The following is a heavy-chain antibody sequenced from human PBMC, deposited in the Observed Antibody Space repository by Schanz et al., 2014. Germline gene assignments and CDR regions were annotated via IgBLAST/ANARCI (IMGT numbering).Heavy chain of an antibody. CDR2: ISASGGST. CDR3: AKGMGYCSGGTCYDYYYYGLDV. CDR1: GFTFSSYG. Sequence: EVHLVESGGGLVKRGGSLRLSCAASGFTFSSYGMHWVRQAPGKGLEWVSTISASGGSTYYADSVKGRFTISRDNSKNILYLQMNSLRAEDTAVYYCAKGMGYCSGGTCYDYYYYGLDVWGQGTTXTVSS. J-gene: IGHJ6*02. D-gene: IGHD2-15*01. V-gene: IGHV3-23*04.